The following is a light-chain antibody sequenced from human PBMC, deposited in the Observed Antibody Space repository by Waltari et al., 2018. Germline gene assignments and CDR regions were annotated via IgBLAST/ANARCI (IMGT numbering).Light chain of an antibody. V-gene: IGLV3-1*01. CDR2: QHN. CDR3: QAWDSNTMI. Sequence: SYELTQPPSVSVSPGQTASITCSGDKLGGKFASWYQLRAGQSPVLVISQHNQRPSGIPERFSASYSGNTATLTISGTQAMDEADYYCQAWDSNTMIFGGGTKLSVL. J-gene: IGLJ2*01. CDR1: KLGGKF.